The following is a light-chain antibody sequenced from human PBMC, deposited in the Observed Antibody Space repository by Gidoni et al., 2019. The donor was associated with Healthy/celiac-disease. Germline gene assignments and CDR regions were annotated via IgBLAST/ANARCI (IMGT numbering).Light chain of an antibody. V-gene: IGLV2-23*01. Sequence: QSALTQPASVSGSPGQSIPISCTGTSSDVGGYNLVSWYQQHPGKAPKLMIYEGSKRPSGVSNRFSGSKSGNTASLTISGLQAEDEADYYCCSYAGSSPYVVFGGGTKLTVL. J-gene: IGLJ2*01. CDR1: SSDVGGYNL. CDR3: CSYAGSSPYVV. CDR2: EGS.